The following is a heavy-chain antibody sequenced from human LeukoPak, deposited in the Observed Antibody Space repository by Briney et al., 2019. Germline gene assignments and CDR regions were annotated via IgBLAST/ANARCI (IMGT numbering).Heavy chain of an antibody. CDR1: GFTFSTYS. CDR2: ISSSSSYI. D-gene: IGHD6-13*01. V-gene: IGHV3-21*01. Sequence: GGSLRLSCAASGFTFSTYSMNWVRQAPGKGLEWVSSISSSSSYIYYADSVKGRFTISRDNAKNSLYLQMNSLRAEDTAVYYCARDRFGYSSSWYEDDYWGQGTLVTVSS. CDR3: ARDRFGYSSSWYEDDY. J-gene: IGHJ4*02.